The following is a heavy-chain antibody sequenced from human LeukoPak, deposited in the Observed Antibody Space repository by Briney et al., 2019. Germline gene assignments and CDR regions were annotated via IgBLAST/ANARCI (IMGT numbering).Heavy chain of an antibody. CDR3: ARDELYGSGSYQSNWFDP. J-gene: IGHJ5*02. V-gene: IGHV3-13*01. CDR2: IGTAGDT. CDR1: GFTLSNFA. D-gene: IGHD3-10*01. Sequence: GGSLRLSCAASGFTLSNFAMHWVRQATGKGLEWVSAIGTAGDTFYPGSVKGRFTISRENAKNSLYLQMNSLRAEDTALYHCARDELYGSGSYQSNWFDPWGQGTLVTVSS.